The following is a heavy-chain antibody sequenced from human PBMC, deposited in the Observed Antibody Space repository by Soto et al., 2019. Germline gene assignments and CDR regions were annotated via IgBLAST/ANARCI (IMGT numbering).Heavy chain of an antibody. CDR1: GFNFSSYD. Sequence: PGGSLRLSCAASGFNFSSYDMHWVRQATGKGLECVSAIGTAGDTYYPGSVKGRFTISRENAKNSLYLQMNSLRAEDTAVYYFVRQEAAYDILTGYYKLNAFDIRGQGTMVTVSS. CDR2: IGTAGDT. V-gene: IGHV3-13*01. CDR3: VRQEAAYDILTGYYKLNAFDI. D-gene: IGHD3-9*01. J-gene: IGHJ3*02.